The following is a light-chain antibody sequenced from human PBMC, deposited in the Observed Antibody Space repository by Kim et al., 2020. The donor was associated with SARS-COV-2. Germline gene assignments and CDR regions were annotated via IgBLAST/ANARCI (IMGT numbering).Light chain of an antibody. J-gene: IGLJ3*02. Sequence: QSVLTQPASVSGSPGQSITISCTGTSSDVGGYNLVSWYQQHPGKAPKFMIYDVNKRPSGVSNRFSGSKSGNTASLTISGLQAEDEADYYCTSYTRSDTWVFGGGTKVTVL. CDR2: DVN. CDR1: SSDVGGYNL. CDR3: TSYTRSDTWV. V-gene: IGLV2-14*01.